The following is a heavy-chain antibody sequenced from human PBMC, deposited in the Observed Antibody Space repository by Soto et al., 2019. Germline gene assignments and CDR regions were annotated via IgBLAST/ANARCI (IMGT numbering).Heavy chain of an antibody. Sequence: TAETLSVTCTVSGGSISSYYWSWIRQPPGKGLEWIGYIYYSGSTNYNPSLKSRVTISVDTSKNQFSLKLSSVTAADTAVYYCARRQGRLYYYYYGMDVWGQGTTVTVSS. J-gene: IGHJ6*02. CDR1: GGSISSYY. V-gene: IGHV4-59*08. CDR3: ARRQGRLYYYYYGMDV. CDR2: IYYSGST. D-gene: IGHD2-15*01.